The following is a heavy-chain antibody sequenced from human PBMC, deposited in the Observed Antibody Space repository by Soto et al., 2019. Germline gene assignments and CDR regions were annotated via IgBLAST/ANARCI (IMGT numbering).Heavy chain of an antibody. CDR2: IYYSGST. Sequence: SETLSLTCTVSGGSISSGGYYWSWIRQHPGKGLEWIGYIYYSGSTYYNPSLKSRVTISVDTSKSQFSLKLSSVTAADTAVYYCARDGRRNAFDIWGQGTMVTVSS. V-gene: IGHV4-31*03. J-gene: IGHJ3*02. CDR1: GGSISSGGYY. D-gene: IGHD1-1*01. CDR3: ARDGRRNAFDI.